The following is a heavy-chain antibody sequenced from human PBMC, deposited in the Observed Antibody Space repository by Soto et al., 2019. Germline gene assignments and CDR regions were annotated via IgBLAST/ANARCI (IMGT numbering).Heavy chain of an antibody. Sequence: QVRLVQSGAEVKRPGSAGKVSCKASGDPFNFYAINWVRQALGIGLEWMGRVNPIVSMSNYEQRFQGRVTMTADKSTSTAYMELSGLRSEDTAIYYCATSYGSGYRAFDYWGQGALVTVS. D-gene: IGHD3-10*01. CDR3: ATSYGSGYRAFDY. CDR2: VNPIVSMS. CDR1: GDPFNFYA. V-gene: IGHV1-69*04. J-gene: IGHJ4*02.